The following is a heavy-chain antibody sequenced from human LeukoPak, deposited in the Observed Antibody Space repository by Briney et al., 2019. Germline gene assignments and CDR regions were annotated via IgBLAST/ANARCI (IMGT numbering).Heavy chain of an antibody. Sequence: PGGSLRLSCAASGFTFNNYAMSWVRQAPGKGLEWVSAISGSGGSTYYADSVKGRFTISRDNSKNTLYLQMNSLRAEDTAVYYCAKERDGYILGDYFDYWGQGTLVTVSS. D-gene: IGHD5-24*01. CDR3: AKERDGYILGDYFDY. V-gene: IGHV3-23*01. CDR2: ISGSGGST. CDR1: GFTFNNYA. J-gene: IGHJ4*02.